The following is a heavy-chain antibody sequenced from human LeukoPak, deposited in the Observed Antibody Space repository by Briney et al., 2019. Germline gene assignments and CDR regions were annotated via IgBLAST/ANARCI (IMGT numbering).Heavy chain of an antibody. CDR2: ISYDGSNK. V-gene: IGHV3-30-3*01. CDR3: ARDSYGMDV. J-gene: IGHJ6*02. Sequence: GGSLRLSCAASGFTFSNYAMHWVRQAPGKGLEWVAVISYDGSNKYYADSVKGRFTISRDNSKNMLYPQMNSLRAEDTAVYYCARDSYGMDVWGQGTTVTVSS. CDR1: GFTFSNYA.